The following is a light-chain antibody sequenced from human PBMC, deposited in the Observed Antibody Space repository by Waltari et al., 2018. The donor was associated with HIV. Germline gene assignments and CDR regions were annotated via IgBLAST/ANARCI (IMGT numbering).Light chain of an antibody. Sequence: EVVLTQSPGTVSVSTGERATLSCRTSQSIGNNLVWYQMKPGQAPRLVIYDSSTRATGIPVRFSGSGSGTEFTLTISSLQSEDFAVYFCQQYNNWPRTFGQGTKVEI. J-gene: IGKJ1*01. CDR1: QSIGNN. CDR2: DSS. V-gene: IGKV3-15*01. CDR3: QQYNNWPRT.